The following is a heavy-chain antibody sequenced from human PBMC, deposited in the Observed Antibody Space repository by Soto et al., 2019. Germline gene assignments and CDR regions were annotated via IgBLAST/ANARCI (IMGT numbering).Heavy chain of an antibody. CDR2: ISPGSRYP. Sequence: GGSLRLSCAGSGFPFNNYAINWIRQAPGKGLEWLSYISPGSRYPAYADSVKGRFTISRDNAKRSLYLQMMSLTAEDTAIYYCVRGGGGGLFDPWGQGTMVTVSS. D-gene: IGHD2-15*01. CDR1: GFPFNNYA. J-gene: IGHJ5*02. V-gene: IGHV3-11*06. CDR3: VRGGGGGLFDP.